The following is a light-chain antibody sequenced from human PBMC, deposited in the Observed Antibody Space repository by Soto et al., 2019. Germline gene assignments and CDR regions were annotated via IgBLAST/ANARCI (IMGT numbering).Light chain of an antibody. CDR2: CAS. V-gene: IGKV4-1*01. J-gene: IGKJ3*01. CDR1: RSVLYSSNNKNY. Sequence: DIVMTQSPDSLAVSLGERATINCKSSRSVLYSSNNKNYFPCYQQKPGQPPKMLIYCASTRESGVPDRFSGSGSGTDFTLTISSLQAEDVAVYYCQQYYSTPPFTFGPGTKVDIK. CDR3: QQYYSTPPFT.